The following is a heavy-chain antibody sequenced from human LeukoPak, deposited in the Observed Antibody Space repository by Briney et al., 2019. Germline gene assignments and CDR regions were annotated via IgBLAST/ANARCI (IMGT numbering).Heavy chain of an antibody. CDR3: ARGPSSMVRGVTLT. D-gene: IGHD3-10*01. Sequence: ASVKVSCKASGYTFTGYYMHWVRQAPGQGLEWMGWVNPNSGNTGYAQKFQGRVTITRNTSISTAYMELSSLRSEDTAVYYCARGPSSMVRGVTLTWGQGTLVTVSS. CDR1: GYTFTGYY. CDR2: VNPNSGNT. J-gene: IGHJ4*02. V-gene: IGHV1-8*03.